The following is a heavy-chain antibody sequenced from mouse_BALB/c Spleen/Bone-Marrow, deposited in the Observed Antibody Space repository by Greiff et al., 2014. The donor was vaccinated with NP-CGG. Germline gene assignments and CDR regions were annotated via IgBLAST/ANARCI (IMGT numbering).Heavy chain of an antibody. Sequence: EVNLVESGGGLVKPGGSLKLSCTASGFTFSSYGMSWVRQTPEKRLEWVATISGGGSYRYNPDSVQGRITISRDNAKNNLYLQMSSLRSEDTALYYCGAQNFDYWGQGTTLTVSS. CDR1: GFTFSSYG. CDR3: GAQNFDY. V-gene: IGHV5-9-2*01. CDR2: ISGGGSYR. J-gene: IGHJ2*01.